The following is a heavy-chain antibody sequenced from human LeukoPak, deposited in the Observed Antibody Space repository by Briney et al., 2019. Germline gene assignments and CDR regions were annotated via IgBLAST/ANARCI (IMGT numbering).Heavy chain of an antibody. CDR3: AREETGVNDAFDI. Sequence: SETLSLTCTVSGGSISSYYWSWIRQPPGKGLEWIGYIYYSGSTNYNPSLKGRVTISVDTSKNQFSLKLSSVTAADTAVCYCAREETGVNDAFDIWGQGTMVTVSS. V-gene: IGHV4-59*01. CDR2: IYYSGST. CDR1: GGSISSYY. J-gene: IGHJ3*02. D-gene: IGHD1-1*01.